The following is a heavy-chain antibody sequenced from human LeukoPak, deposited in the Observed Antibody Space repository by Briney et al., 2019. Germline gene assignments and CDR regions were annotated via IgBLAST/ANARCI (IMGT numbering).Heavy chain of an antibody. J-gene: IGHJ6*03. V-gene: IGHV4-59*01. CDR1: GGSISNYY. CDR2: IYYSGST. D-gene: IGHD2-15*01. CDR3: ARCYCGGGSYDDYYYYMDV. Sequence: SETLSLTCTVSGGSISNYYWSWIRQAPGKGLEWIGNIYYSGSTKYNPSLKSRVALSVDTSKKQFSLKLSSVTAADTAVYYCARCYCGGGSYDDYYYYMDVWGKGTTVTVSS.